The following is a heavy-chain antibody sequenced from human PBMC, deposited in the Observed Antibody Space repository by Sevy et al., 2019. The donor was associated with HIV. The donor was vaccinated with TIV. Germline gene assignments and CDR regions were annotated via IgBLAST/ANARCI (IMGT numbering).Heavy chain of an antibody. J-gene: IGHJ4*01. D-gene: IGHD5-18*01. CDR3: ARGGTAVSGDSYGLDY. CDR1: GYTFTTYD. CDR2: MNPISGNT. V-gene: IGHV1-8*03. Sequence: ASVKVSCLASGYTFTTYDINWVRQATGQGLEWMGWMNPISGNTGYAEKFQGRVTITRNTSISTAYMELSSVRSEDTAVYYCARGGTAVSGDSYGLDYWGHRTMVTVSS.